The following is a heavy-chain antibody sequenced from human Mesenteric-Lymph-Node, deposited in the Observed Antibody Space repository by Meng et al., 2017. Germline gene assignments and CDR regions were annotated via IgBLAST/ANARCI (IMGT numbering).Heavy chain of an antibody. CDR2: VYHNGVT. J-gene: IGHJ4*02. CDR3: ARGGATPMIIKY. CDR1: GGSPGGYY. V-gene: IGHV4-34*02. Sequence: VQQKQWGAEVWKPSETLSLTCAFYGGSPGGYYWSWIRQPPGKGLEWMGEVYHNGVTKYSPSLRSRVVISIDTSKNQFSLNLRSVSAADTAMYYCARGGATPMIIKYWGPGTLVTVSS. D-gene: IGHD3-10*01.